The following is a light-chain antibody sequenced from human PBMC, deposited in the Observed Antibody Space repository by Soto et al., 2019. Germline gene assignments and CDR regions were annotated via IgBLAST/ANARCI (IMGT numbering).Light chain of an antibody. J-gene: IGLJ2*01. CDR3: SSYTTTSIL. CDR1: SSDVGAYKH. Sequence: QSALTQPASVSGSPGQSITISCTVTSSDVGAYKHVSWYQQHPGKAPKLIIYEVSNRPSGVSHRFSGSKSGNTASLTISGLQTEDESDYYCSSYTTTSILFGGGTKVTVL. V-gene: IGLV2-14*01. CDR2: EVS.